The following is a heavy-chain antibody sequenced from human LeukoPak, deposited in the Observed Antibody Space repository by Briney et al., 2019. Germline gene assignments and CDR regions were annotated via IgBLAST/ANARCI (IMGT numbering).Heavy chain of an antibody. D-gene: IGHD3-22*01. Sequence: GGSLTLSCAASGFTFSSYGLHWVRQPPGKGLEWVAVMWYDGSNNYYADSVKGRFTIIRDNTKNTLFQLMARLCAEDAAFYYCAKEYYYDSSFDALELWGGGTMVSVSS. V-gene: IGHV3-33*06. CDR1: GFTFSSYG. CDR2: MWYDGSNN. CDR3: AKEYYYDSSFDALEL. J-gene: IGHJ3*01.